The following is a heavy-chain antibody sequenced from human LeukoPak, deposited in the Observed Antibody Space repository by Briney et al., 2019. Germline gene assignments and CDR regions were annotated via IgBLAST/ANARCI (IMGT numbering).Heavy chain of an antibody. CDR1: GFTFSSYA. CDR2: SGSGVNT. J-gene: IGHJ4*02. Sequence: PGGSLRLSCAASGFTFSSYAMSWFRQAPGKGLEWVSASGSGVNTYYADSVMGRFTISRDNSKNTLYLQVNSLRAEDTAVYYCGKGLNRDYSGVGDSWGQGTLVTVSS. V-gene: IGHV3-23*01. D-gene: IGHD5-12*01. CDR3: GKGLNRDYSGVGDS.